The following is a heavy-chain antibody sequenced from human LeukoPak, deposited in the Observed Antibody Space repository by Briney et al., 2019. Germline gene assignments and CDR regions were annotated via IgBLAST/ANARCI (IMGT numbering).Heavy chain of an antibody. V-gene: IGHV4-59*01. D-gene: IGHD2-15*01. J-gene: IGHJ5*02. Sequence: PSETLSLTCTVSGGSISSYHWSCIRQPPGKGLEWFWYIYYSRSTNYNPSLKSRVTISVDTSKNQFSLELSSVTAADTAVYYCARVDAGYCSGGSCYEPEPNWFDPWGQGTLVTVSS. CDR3: ARVDAGYCSGGSCYEPEPNWFDP. CDR1: GGSISSYH. CDR2: IYYSRST.